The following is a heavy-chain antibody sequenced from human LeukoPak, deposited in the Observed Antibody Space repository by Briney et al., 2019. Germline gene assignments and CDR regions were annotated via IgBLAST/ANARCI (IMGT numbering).Heavy chain of an antibody. V-gene: IGHV1-2*02. Sequence: EASVKVSCKASGYTFIDYYMHWVRQAPGQGLEWMGWINTNSGDTNYAQKFQGRVTMTRDTSITTAYMELNSLTSDDTAVYYCASKGAGYCHSTNCQGALDIWGQGTMVTVSS. CDR2: INTNSGDT. CDR1: GYTFIDYY. D-gene: IGHD2-2*01. CDR3: ASKGAGYCHSTNCQGALDI. J-gene: IGHJ3*02.